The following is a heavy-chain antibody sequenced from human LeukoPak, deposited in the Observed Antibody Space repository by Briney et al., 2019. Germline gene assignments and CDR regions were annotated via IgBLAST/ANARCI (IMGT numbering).Heavy chain of an antibody. Sequence: TSETLSLTCTVSGGSISSYYCSWIRQPPGKGLEWIGYIYYSGSTNYNPSLKSRVTISVDTSKNQFSLKLSSVTAADTAVYYCARGGQQLVSLDYWGQGTLVTVSS. J-gene: IGHJ4*02. D-gene: IGHD6-13*01. CDR2: IYYSGST. V-gene: IGHV4-59*08. CDR1: GGSISSYY. CDR3: ARGGQQLVSLDY.